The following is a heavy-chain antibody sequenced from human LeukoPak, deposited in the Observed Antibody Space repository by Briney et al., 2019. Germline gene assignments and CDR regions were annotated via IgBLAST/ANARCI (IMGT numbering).Heavy chain of an antibody. CDR3: AKAVAVALDY. D-gene: IGHD6-19*01. CDR1: GFIFSDFD. V-gene: IGHV3-23*01. CDR2: ISHSGLST. Sequence: GGSLRLSCAASGFIFSDFDMSWVRQAPGKGLEWVSAISHSGLSTYYADSVKSRFTISRDNSKNTLYLEMNSLRADDTAVYYCAKAVAVALDYWGQGTLVTVSS. J-gene: IGHJ4*02.